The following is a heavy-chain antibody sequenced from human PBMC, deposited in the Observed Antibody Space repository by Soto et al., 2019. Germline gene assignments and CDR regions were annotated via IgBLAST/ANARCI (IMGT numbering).Heavy chain of an antibody. CDR2: ISYDGSNK. CDR3: AKEGYSRFYYYYYYMDV. CDR1: GFTFSSYG. Sequence: GGSLRLSCAASGFTFSSYGMHWVRQAPGKGLEWVAVISYDGSNKYCADSVKGRFTISRDNSKNTLYLQMNSLRAEDTAVYYCAKEGYSRFYYYYYYMDVWGKGTTVTVSS. D-gene: IGHD4-4*01. J-gene: IGHJ6*03. V-gene: IGHV3-30*18.